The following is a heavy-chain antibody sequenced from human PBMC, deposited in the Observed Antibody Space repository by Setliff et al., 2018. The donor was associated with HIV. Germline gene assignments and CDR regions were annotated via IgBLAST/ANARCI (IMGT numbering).Heavy chain of an antibody. V-gene: IGHV3-11*06. CDR3: IRGYYFSLDY. Sequence: GGSLRLSCAASGFTFSDYYMSWIRQAPGKGLEWISYISSSRASYTGYADSVRGRFTISRDNAKNSLFLQMNSLRADDTAVYYCIRGYYFSLDYWGQGTLVTVSS. D-gene: IGHD3-22*01. J-gene: IGHJ4*02. CDR1: GFTFSDYY. CDR2: ISSSRASYT.